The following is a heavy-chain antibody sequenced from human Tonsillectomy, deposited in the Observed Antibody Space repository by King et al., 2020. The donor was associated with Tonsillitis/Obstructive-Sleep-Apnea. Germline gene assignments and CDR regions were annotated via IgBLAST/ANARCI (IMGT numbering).Heavy chain of an antibody. CDR1: GFTFSSYA. Sequence: EVQLVESGGGLVQPGGSLRLSCAASGFTFSSYAMSWVRQAPGKGLEWVSAISGSGGSTYYADSVKGRFTISRDNSKNTLYLQMNSLRAEDTAVYYCAKDVSLVSSGFSGFDYWGQGTLVTVSS. V-gene: IGHV3-23*04. J-gene: IGHJ4*02. D-gene: IGHD6-19*01. CDR2: ISGSGGST. CDR3: AKDVSLVSSGFSGFDY.